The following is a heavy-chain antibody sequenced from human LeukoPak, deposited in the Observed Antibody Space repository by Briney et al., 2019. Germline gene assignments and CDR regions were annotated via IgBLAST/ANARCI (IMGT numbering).Heavy chain of an antibody. D-gene: IGHD5-24*01. CDR1: GGSISSSSYY. CDR3: ARDLQNDGMDV. CDR2: IYYSGST. J-gene: IGHJ6*02. V-gene: IGHV4-39*07. Sequence: SETLSLTCTVSGGSISSSSYYWGWIRQPPGKGLEWIGSIYYSGSTYYNPSLKSRVTISVDTSKNQFSLKLSSVTAADTAVYYCARDLQNDGMDVWGQGTTVTVSS.